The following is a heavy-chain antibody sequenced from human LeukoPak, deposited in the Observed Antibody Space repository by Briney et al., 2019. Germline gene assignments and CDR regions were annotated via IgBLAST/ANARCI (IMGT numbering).Heavy chain of an antibody. CDR1: GGSISGGGYY. CDR2: IYYSGRT. J-gene: IGHJ4*02. V-gene: IGHV4-31*03. Sequence: SQTLSLTCTVSGGSISGGGYYWSWIRQHPGKGLEWIGYIYYSGRTYYNPSLKSRVTISVDTSKNQFSLKLSSVTAADTAVYYCASEDSSGYYYGYWGQGTLVTVSS. D-gene: IGHD3-22*01. CDR3: ASEDSSGYYYGY.